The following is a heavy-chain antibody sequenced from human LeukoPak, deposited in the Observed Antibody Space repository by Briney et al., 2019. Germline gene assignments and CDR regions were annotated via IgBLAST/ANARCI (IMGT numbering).Heavy chain of an antibody. Sequence: GGSLRLSCAASGFTFSSYGMHWVRQAPGKGLEYVSAISSNGGRTYYANSVKGRFTISRDNSKNTLYLQMGSLRPEDMAMYYCARSVAVANDYYYYGMDVWGQRTTVTVSS. CDR3: ARSVAVANDYYYYGMDV. CDR1: GFTFSSYG. V-gene: IGHV3-64*01. CDR2: ISSNGGRT. J-gene: IGHJ6*02. D-gene: IGHD6-19*01.